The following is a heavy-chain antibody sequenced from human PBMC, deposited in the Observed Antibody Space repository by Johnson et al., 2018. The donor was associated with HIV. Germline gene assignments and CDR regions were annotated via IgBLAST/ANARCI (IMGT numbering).Heavy chain of an antibody. V-gene: IGHV3-30*04. D-gene: IGHD3-3*01. CDR3: ARNLQASFYDFWSDCNAFDI. Sequence: QEQLVESGGGVVQPGRSLRLSCATSGFAFSSYAVHWVRQAPGKGLEWVAVISYDGSNKYYADSVKGRFTISRDNSKNTLYLQMNSLRAEDTAVYYCARNLQASFYDFWSDCNAFDIWGQGTMVTVSS. CDR2: ISYDGSNK. CDR1: GFAFSSYA. J-gene: IGHJ3*02.